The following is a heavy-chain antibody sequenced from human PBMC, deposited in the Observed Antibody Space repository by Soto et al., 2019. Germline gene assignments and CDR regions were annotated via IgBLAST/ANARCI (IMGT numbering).Heavy chain of an antibody. D-gene: IGHD1-1*01. Sequence: EVQLLESGGGLVQPGGSLRLSCAASGFTFSRYAMNWVRQAPGKGPEWVSSISDSGADTYYADSVKGRFTISRDNSKNTLYLQMNSLRAEDTALYYCAKGAVVALGDYWGQGTLVTVSS. CDR3: AKGAVVALGDY. J-gene: IGHJ4*02. V-gene: IGHV3-23*01. CDR2: ISDSGADT. CDR1: GFTFSRYA.